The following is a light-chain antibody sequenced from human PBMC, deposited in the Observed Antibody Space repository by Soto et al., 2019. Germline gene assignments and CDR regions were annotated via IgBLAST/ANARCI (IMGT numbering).Light chain of an antibody. Sequence: ETVLTQSPGTLSLSPGERATLSCRASQSVSSSSLAWYQQRPGQAPRLLIYGASSRATGIPDRFSGSGSGTDFTLTISRLEPEDFAVYYCQQYGSSPWTFGQGTKVDIK. CDR3: QQYGSSPWT. CDR1: QSVSSSS. V-gene: IGKV3-20*01. J-gene: IGKJ1*01. CDR2: GAS.